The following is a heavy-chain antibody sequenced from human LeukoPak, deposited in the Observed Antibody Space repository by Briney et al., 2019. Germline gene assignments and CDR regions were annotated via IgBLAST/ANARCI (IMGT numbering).Heavy chain of an antibody. Sequence: PSETLSLTCTVSGGSISSSSYYWVWIRQPPGKGLEWMGSIYYSGSTYYNPSHKSRVTISLDTSKNQFSLKLSSVTAADTAVYYCARGQGYSYGYEWFDPWGQGTLVTVSS. CDR3: ARGQGYSYGYEWFDP. J-gene: IGHJ5*02. CDR2: IYYSGST. CDR1: GGSISSSSYY. V-gene: IGHV4-39*07. D-gene: IGHD5-18*01.